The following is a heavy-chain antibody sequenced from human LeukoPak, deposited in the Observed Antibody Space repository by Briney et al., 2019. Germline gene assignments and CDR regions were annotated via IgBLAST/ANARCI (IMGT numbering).Heavy chain of an antibody. J-gene: IGHJ4*02. V-gene: IGHV3-23*01. D-gene: IGHD6-19*01. CDR2: ISGSDGDT. CDR1: GFTFSSYA. Sequence: GGSLRLSCAASGFTFSSYAMHWVRQAPGKGLEWVSTISGSDGDTYYADSVKGRFTISRDNSKNTLYLQMNSLRAEDTAVYYCARGSYSSGWDHIDYWGQGTLVTVSS. CDR3: ARGSYSSGWDHIDY.